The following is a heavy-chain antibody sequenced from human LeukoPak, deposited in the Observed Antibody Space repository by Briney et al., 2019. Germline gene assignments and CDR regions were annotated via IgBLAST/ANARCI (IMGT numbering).Heavy chain of an antibody. D-gene: IGHD1-26*01. CDR2: ISSSGSTI. Sequence: GGSLRLSCAASGFTFSSYEMNWVRQAPGKGLEWVSYISSSGSTIYYADSVKGRFTISRDNAQNSLYLQMNSLRAEDTAVYYCARDLYSGAYSEGYYYYYMDVWGTGTTVTVSS. J-gene: IGHJ6*03. CDR3: ARDLYSGAYSEGYYYYYMDV. CDR1: GFTFSSYE. V-gene: IGHV3-48*03.